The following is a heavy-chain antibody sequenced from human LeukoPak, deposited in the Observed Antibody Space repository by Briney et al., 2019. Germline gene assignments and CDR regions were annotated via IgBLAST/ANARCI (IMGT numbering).Heavy chain of an antibody. CDR3: ARGKLGCSYCFDY. J-gene: IGHJ4*02. D-gene: IGHD4/OR15-4a*01. V-gene: IGHV1-69*13. Sequence: GASVKVSCKASGGTFSSYAISWVRQAPGQGLEWMGGIIPIFGTANYAQKFQGRVTITADESTSTAYMELSSLRSEDTAVCYCARGKLGCSYCFDYWGQGTQVTVSS. CDR2: IIPIFGTA. CDR1: GGTFSSYA.